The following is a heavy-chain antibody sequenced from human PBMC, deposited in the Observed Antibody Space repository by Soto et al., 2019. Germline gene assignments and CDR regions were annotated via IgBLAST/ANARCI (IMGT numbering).Heavy chain of an antibody. V-gene: IGHV3-30*18. D-gene: IGHD3-22*01. CDR3: AKARAYYYDSSALGDY. CDR2: ISYDGSNK. J-gene: IGHJ4*02. CDR1: GFTFSSYD. Sequence: QVQLVESGGGVVQPGRSLRLSCAASGFTFSSYDMHWVRQAPGKELEWVAVISYDGSNKYYADSVKGRFTISRDNSKNTLYLQMNSLRAEDTAVYYCAKARAYYYDSSALGDYWGQGTLVTVSS.